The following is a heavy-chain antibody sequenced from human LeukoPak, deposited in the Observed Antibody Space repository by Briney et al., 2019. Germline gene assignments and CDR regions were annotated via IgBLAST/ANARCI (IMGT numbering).Heavy chain of an antibody. CDR2: IRYDSSKK. CDR1: GFSFSNYG. CDR3: AARVDTAMNNYYYYMDV. J-gene: IGHJ6*03. Sequence: GGSLRLSCVASGFSFSNYGMHWVRQAPGKGLEWVTFIRYDSSKKYYADSVKGRFTISRDNAKNSLYLQMNSLRAEDTAVYCCAARVDTAMNNYYYYMDVWGKGTTVTVSS. D-gene: IGHD5-18*01. V-gene: IGHV3-30*02.